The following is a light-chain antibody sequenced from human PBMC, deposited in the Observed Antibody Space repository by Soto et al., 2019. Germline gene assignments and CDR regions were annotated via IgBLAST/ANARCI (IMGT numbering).Light chain of an antibody. Sequence: DIVMTQSPDSLAVSLGERATINCKSSQSVLYSSNNKNYLAWYQQKPGQPPKLLIYWASTRESGVPDRFSGSGSGTDFTLTSSSLQAEDVAVYYCQQYYTFGQGTKLEIK. J-gene: IGKJ2*01. CDR1: QSVLYSSNNKNY. CDR2: WAS. CDR3: QQYYT. V-gene: IGKV4-1*01.